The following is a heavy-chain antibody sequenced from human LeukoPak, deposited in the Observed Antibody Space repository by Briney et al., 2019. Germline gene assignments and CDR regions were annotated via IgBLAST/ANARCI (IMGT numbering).Heavy chain of an antibody. CDR1: GFTFSSYA. CDR2: ISYDGSNK. D-gene: IGHD4-17*01. Sequence: GGSLRLSCAASGFTFSSYAMHWVRQPPGKGLEWVAVISYDGSNKYYADSVKGRFTISRDNSKNTLYLQMNSLRAEDTAVYYCAKEATVTTGYYFDYWGQGTLVTVSS. J-gene: IGHJ4*02. V-gene: IGHV3-30-3*01. CDR3: AKEATVTTGYYFDY.